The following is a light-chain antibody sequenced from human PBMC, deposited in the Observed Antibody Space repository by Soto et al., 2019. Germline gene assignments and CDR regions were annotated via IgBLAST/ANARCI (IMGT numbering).Light chain of an antibody. CDR3: SSFTSSNTLPYV. V-gene: IGLV2-14*01. J-gene: IGLJ1*01. CDR2: EVS. Sequence: QSVLTQPASVSGCSGQSITISCSGTNSDIGSYNYVSWYLQHPGKAPKLIVFEVSNRPSGISDRFSGSKSGNTAYLTISGLQTEEEAVYYCSSFTSSNTLPYVFGTGTKVTVL. CDR1: NSDIGSYNY.